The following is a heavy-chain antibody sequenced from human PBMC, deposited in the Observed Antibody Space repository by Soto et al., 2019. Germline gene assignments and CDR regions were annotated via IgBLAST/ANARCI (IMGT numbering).Heavy chain of an antibody. CDR2: ISYDGSNK. Sequence: QVQLVESGGGVVQPGRSLRLSCAASGFTFSSYGMHWVRQAPGKGLEWVAVISYDGSNKYYADSVKGRFTISRDNSKNTLYLQMKSLRAEDTAVYYCANGGCSGGSCYPPLYYFDYWGQGTLVTVSS. V-gene: IGHV3-30*18. CDR3: ANGGCSGGSCYPPLYYFDY. CDR1: GFTFSSYG. D-gene: IGHD2-15*01. J-gene: IGHJ4*02.